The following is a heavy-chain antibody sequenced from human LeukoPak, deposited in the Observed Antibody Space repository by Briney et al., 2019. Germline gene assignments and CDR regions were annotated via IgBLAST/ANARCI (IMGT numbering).Heavy chain of an antibody. CDR3: ARAELERRGGFAP. CDR1: GYTFTGYY. Sequence: GASVKVSCKASGYTFTGYYMHWVRQAPGQGLEWMGWINPNSGGTNYAQKFQGRVTMTRDTSISTAYMELSRLRSDDTAVYYCARAELERRGGFAPWGQETLVTVSS. D-gene: IGHD1-1*01. CDR2: INPNSGGT. J-gene: IGHJ5*02. V-gene: IGHV1-2*02.